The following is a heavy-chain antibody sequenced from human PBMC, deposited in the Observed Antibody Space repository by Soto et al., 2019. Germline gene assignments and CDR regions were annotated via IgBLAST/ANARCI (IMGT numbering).Heavy chain of an antibody. D-gene: IGHD1-26*01. J-gene: IGHJ4*02. V-gene: IGHV4-28*01. Sequence: PXXTLSLPYAVSGYSISSSNWCGWIRQPPGKGQEWIGYIYYSGTTYYNPSLKSRVTMSVDTSKNQFSLKLTSVTAVDTAVYYCARREIQGPIDYWGQGTLVTVSS. CDR2: IYYSGTT. CDR3: ARREIQGPIDY. CDR1: GYSISSSNW.